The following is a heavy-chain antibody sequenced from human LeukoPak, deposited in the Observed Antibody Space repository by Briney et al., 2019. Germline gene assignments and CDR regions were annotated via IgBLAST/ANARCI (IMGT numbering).Heavy chain of an antibody. CDR3: ARHPLAYSGGDCYSEAFDY. Sequence: SETQSLTCTFCGGSIRSSSYFWGWIHQPPGKGLEWVESNYYRGSTYYHPPLKSQVTIDVGRYENQFSLNLSSLSAAGRQGYDCARHPLAYSGGDCYSEAFDYCGQRTLVTVSS. V-gene: IGHV4-39*01. D-gene: IGHD2-21*02. CDR1: GGSIRSSSYF. J-gene: IGHJ4*02. CDR2: NYYRGST.